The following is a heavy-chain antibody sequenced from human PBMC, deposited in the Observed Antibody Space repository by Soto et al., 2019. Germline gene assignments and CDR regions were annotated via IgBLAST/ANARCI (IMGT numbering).Heavy chain of an antibody. CDR2: ISSSGSTI. Sequence: EVQLVESGGGLVQPGGSLRLSCAASGFTFSSYEMNWVRQAPGKGLEWVSYISSSGSTIYYADSVKGRFTISRDNAKNSLYLQMNSLRAEDTAVYYCARDVGTWHYFDYWGQGTLVTVSS. V-gene: IGHV3-48*03. CDR1: GFTFSSYE. J-gene: IGHJ4*02. CDR3: ARDVGTWHYFDY.